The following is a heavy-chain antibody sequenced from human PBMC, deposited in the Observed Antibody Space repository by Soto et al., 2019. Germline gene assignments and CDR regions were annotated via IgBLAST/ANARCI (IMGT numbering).Heavy chain of an antibody. Sequence: PSETLALTCTVSGGCISTYYGSWIRQSPGKGLEWIGYIYYSGSTKYNPSLKSRVTMSVGTSKNQFSLKVSSVTAADTAVYFCARHNWNYPFDPWGQGTLVTSPQ. J-gene: IGHJ5*02. V-gene: IGHV4-59*08. CDR2: IYYSGST. CDR1: GGCISTYY. CDR3: ARHNWNYPFDP. D-gene: IGHD1-7*01.